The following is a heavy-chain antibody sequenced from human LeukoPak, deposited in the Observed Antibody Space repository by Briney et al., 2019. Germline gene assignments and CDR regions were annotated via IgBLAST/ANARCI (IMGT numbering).Heavy chain of an antibody. CDR3: ARSWFGELLSPGYSGYYYYYYGMDV. D-gene: IGHD3-10*01. CDR1: GYTFTVYY. Sequence: ASVTVCFTASGYTFTVYYMHLVRQAPGQGRERMGWINPNSGGTNYAQKFQVRVTITRYTSISTAYMELSRLSSDDTAVYYCARSWFGELLSPGYSGYYYYYYGMDVWGQGTTVTVSS. CDR2: INPNSGGT. J-gene: IGHJ6*02. V-gene: IGHV1-2*02.